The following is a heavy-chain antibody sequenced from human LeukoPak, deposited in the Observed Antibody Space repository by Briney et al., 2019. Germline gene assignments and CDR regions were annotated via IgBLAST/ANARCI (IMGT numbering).Heavy chain of an antibody. CDR3: ARGSRGEGAHDAFNI. V-gene: IGHV3-48*03. J-gene: IGHJ3*02. Sequence: GGSLRLSCAPSGFTFRNYEMSWVRQTPGKGLEWLSYISSSGKTIYYVDSVKGRFTISRDNAKNSLYLKMNSLRAGDAAVYYCARGSRGEGAHDAFNIWGQGTMVTVSS. CDR1: GFTFRNYE. CDR2: ISSSGKTI. D-gene: IGHD3-10*01.